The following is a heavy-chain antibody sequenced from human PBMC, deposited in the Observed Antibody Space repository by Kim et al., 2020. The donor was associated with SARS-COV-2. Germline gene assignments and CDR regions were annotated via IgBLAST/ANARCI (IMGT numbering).Heavy chain of an antibody. J-gene: IGHJ6*02. V-gene: IGHV3-48*03. Sequence: GGSLRLSCAASGFTFSSYEMNWVRQAPGKGLEWVSYISSSGSTIYYADSVKGRFTISRDNAKNSLYLQMNSLRAEDTAVYYCARNLSPASYYYYGMDVWGQGTTVTVSS. CDR2: ISSSGSTI. CDR3: ARNLSPASYYYYGMDV. D-gene: IGHD2-2*01. CDR1: GFTFSSYE.